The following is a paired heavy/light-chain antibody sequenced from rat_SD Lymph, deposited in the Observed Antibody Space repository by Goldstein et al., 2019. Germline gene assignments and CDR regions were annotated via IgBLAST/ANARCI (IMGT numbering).Light chain of an antibody. CDR2: NAN. J-gene: IGKJ5*01. V-gene: IGKV12S32*01. Sequence: DIRMTQSPASLSASLGETVNIECLASEDIYSDLAWYQQKPGKSPQLLIYNANSLQNGVPSRFSGSGSGTQYSLKINSLQSEDVATYFCQQYNNYPLTFGSGTKLEIK. CDR3: QQYNNYPLT. CDR1: EDIYSD.
Heavy chain of an antibody. D-gene: IGHD1-12*02. CDR3: ARPRRYYDGTYYYGVMDA. CDR1: GFTFSNYG. V-gene: IGHV5-34*01. CDR2: ISSSSSYI. Sequence: EVQLVESGGGLVQPGRSLKLSCLASGFTFSNYGMNWIRQAPGKGLEWVASISSSSSYIYYADTVKGRFTISRDNAKNTLYLQMTSLRSEDTALYYCARPRRYYDGTYYYGVMDAWGQGASVTVSS. J-gene: IGHJ4*01.